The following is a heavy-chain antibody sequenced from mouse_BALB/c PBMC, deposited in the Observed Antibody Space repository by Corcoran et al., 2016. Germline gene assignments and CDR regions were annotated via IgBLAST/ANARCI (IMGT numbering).Heavy chain of an antibody. J-gene: IGHJ4*01. Sequence: VQPQQSGPERVKPGASLKMSCKASGYSFTDYTMNCVKQSHGKKLEWIVLINPYTGGTSYNQKFKGKATLTVDKSSSTAYMELLSLPSEDSAVYYCARSGYAMDYWGQGTSVTVSS. CDR1: GYSFTDYT. V-gene: IGHV1-18*01. D-gene: IGHD3-1*01. CDR2: INPYTGGT. CDR3: ARSGYAMDY.